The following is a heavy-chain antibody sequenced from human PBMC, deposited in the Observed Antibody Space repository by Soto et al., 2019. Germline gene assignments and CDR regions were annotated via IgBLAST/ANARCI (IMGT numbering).Heavy chain of an antibody. D-gene: IGHD1-7*01. Sequence: QVQLQESGPGLVKPSETLSLTCTVSGGSISSYYWSWIRQPPGKGLEWIGYIYYSGSTNYHPSLTGRVTISVDTSKTQFSLKLRSVTAADTAVYYCAREGLTGTIGLYYYYGMDVWGQGTTVTVSS. CDR1: GGSISSYY. V-gene: IGHV4-59*01. J-gene: IGHJ6*02. CDR2: IYYSGST. CDR3: AREGLTGTIGLYYYYGMDV.